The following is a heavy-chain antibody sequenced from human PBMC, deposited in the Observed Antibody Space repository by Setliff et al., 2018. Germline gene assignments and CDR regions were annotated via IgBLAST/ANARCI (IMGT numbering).Heavy chain of an antibody. V-gene: IGHV1-18*01. Sequence: ASVKVSCKASGYTFTRYGISWVRQAPGQGLEWMGWISVYNSNTNYAERLRGRVTLTRDTPTNTLYMEMGSLRSEDTAVYFCARAHCIGGYCYYGYFQYWGQGTLVTVSS. CDR2: ISVYNSNT. D-gene: IGHD2-21*02. J-gene: IGHJ1*01. CDR1: GYTFTRYG. CDR3: ARAHCIGGYCYYGYFQY.